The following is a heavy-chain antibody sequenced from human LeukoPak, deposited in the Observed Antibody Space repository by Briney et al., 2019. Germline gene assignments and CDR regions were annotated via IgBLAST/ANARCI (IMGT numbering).Heavy chain of an antibody. J-gene: IGHJ6*02. D-gene: IGHD1-7*01. Sequence: ASVKVSCKASGYTFTGYYMHWVRQAPGQGLEWMGWINPNSGGTNYARKFQGRVTMTRDTSISTAYMELSRLRSDDTAVYYCARETTLYYGMDVWGQGTTVTVSS. CDR3: ARETTLYYGMDV. CDR1: GYTFTGYY. CDR2: INPNSGGT. V-gene: IGHV1-2*02.